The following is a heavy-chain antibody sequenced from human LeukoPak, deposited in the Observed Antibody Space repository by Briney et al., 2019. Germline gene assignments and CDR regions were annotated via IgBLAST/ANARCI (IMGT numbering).Heavy chain of an antibody. D-gene: IGHD3-22*01. CDR2: ISSSSSYI. CDR3: ARGTYYYDTSGPMQLGY. CDR1: GFTFSSYS. Sequence: GGSLRLSCAASGFTFSSYSMNWVRQAPGKGLEWVSYISSSSSYIYYANSLKGRFTISRDNAENSLYLQMNSLRADDTAVYYCARGTYYYDTSGPMQLGYWGRGILVTVSS. J-gene: IGHJ4*02. V-gene: IGHV3-21*05.